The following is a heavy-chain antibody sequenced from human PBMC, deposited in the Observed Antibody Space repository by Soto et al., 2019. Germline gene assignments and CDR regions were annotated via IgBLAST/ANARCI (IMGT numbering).Heavy chain of an antibody. CDR1: GFSFRNYG. V-gene: IGHV3-30*18. CDR2: ISYDGRNK. D-gene: IGHD3-3*01. CDR3: AKGRDYDFWSGYYYYFDY. Sequence: QVQLVESGGGVVQPGRSLTLSCAASGFSFRNYGMHWVRQAPGKGLEWVAVISYDGRNKYFADSVKGRFTISRDNSENTLYVQMNSLRAEDSAVYYCAKGRDYDFWSGYYYYFDYWGQGMLVTVSS. J-gene: IGHJ4*02.